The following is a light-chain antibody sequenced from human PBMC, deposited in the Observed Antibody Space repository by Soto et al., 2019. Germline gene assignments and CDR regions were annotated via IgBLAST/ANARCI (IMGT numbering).Light chain of an antibody. CDR3: QQYDNWPIT. J-gene: IGKJ5*01. Sequence: EIVLTHSPGTLSLCPRERATLSCRASQSININLAWYQQKPGQAPRLLIYGASTRATGLPARISGSGSGTEFTLIISSLQSEDSAVYYCQQYDNWPITLGQGTRLEIK. CDR1: QSININ. CDR2: GAS. V-gene: IGKV3-15*01.